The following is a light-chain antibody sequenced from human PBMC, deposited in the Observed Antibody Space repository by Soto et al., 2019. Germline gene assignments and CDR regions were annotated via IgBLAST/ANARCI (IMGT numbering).Light chain of an antibody. V-gene: IGLV1-44*01. CDR2: YNN. CDR1: NSNIGRGT. J-gene: IGLJ2*01. CDR3: ATWDDSLNGVV. Sequence: QSVLTQPPSASGTPGQRVTISCSGSNSNIGRGTVNWYQQLPGTAPKLLIFYNNLRPSGVPDRFSGSKSGTSASLAISGLQSEDEAEYYCATWDDSLNGVVFGGGTKVTVI.